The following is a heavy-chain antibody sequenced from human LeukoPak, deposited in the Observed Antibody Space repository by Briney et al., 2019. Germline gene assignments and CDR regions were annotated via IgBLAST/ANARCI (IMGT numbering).Heavy chain of an antibody. CDR2: ISSSSSTI. Sequence: GGSLRLSCAASGFTVSSNYMSWVRQAPGKGLEWVSYISSSSSTIYYADSVKGRFTISRDNAKNSLYLQMNSLRAEDTAVYYCAKDRGWESDAFDIWGQGTMVTVSS. J-gene: IGHJ3*02. CDR3: AKDRGWESDAFDI. V-gene: IGHV3-48*01. D-gene: IGHD1-26*01. CDR1: GFTVSSNY.